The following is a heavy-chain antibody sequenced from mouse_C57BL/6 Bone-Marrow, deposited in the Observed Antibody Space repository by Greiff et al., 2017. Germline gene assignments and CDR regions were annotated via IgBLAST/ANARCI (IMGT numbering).Heavy chain of an antibody. V-gene: IGHV1-55*01. J-gene: IGHJ1*03. CDR1: GYTFTSYW. D-gene: IGHD1-1*01. Sequence: QVQLQQPGAELVKPGASVKMSCKASGYTFTSYWITWVKQRPGQGLEWIGDIYPGSGSTNYNEKFKSKATLTVATSSSTAYMQLSSLTSEDSAVYYCARTPPITTVVARYWYFDVWGTGTTVTVSS. CDR2: IYPGSGST. CDR3: ARTPPITTVVARYWYFDV.